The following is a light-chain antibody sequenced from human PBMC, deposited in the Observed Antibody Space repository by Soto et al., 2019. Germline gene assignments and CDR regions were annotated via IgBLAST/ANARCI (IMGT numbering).Light chain of an antibody. V-gene: IGKV3-15*01. CDR2: GAF. CDR3: QQYNDWPLT. J-gene: IGKJ1*01. CDR1: QSVRSN. Sequence: EIVMTQSPVTLSVSPGERATLSCRASQSVRSNLAWYQQKPGQAPSLLIYGAFTRATGIPARFSGTGSGTEFTHTISSLQSEDFALYYCQQYNDWPLTFGQGTKVEV.